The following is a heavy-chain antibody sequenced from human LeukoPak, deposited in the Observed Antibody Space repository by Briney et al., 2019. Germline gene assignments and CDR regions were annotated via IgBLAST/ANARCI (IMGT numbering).Heavy chain of an antibody. Sequence: GSLRLSCAASGFTFRSFGIHWVRQAPGKGLEWVAVISYDGSNENFADSVKGRFTISRDNSKNTLYLQMNSLRAEDTAVYYCAREGRGYSYGYLDYWGQGTLVTVSS. CDR2: ISYDGSNE. J-gene: IGHJ4*02. D-gene: IGHD5-18*01. CDR3: AREGRGYSYGYLDY. CDR1: GFTFRSFG. V-gene: IGHV3-30*03.